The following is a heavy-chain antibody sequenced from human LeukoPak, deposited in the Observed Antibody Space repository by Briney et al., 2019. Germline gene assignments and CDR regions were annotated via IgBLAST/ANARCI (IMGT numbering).Heavy chain of an antibody. CDR1: GGSISNFY. Sequence: PSETLSLTCTVSGGSISNFYWSWIRQPPGKGLEWIGYIHYSGRTNYNPSLKSRVTISVDTSKNQFSLKLSSVTAADTAVYYCARSPNNHYDSSGYPDAFDIWGQGKMVTVS. CDR2: IHYSGRT. D-gene: IGHD3-22*01. J-gene: IGHJ3*02. V-gene: IGHV4-59*01. CDR3: ARSPNNHYDSSGYPDAFDI.